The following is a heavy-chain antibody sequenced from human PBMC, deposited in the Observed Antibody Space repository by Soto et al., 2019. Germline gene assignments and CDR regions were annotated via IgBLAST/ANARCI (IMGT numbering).Heavy chain of an antibody. CDR3: ARGPSSLTRFDY. J-gene: IGHJ4*02. CDR1: GFTFSSYA. CDR2: ISYDGSNK. D-gene: IGHD2-2*01. Sequence: QVQLVESGGGVVQPGRSLRLSCAASGFTFSSYAMHWVRQAPGKGLEWVAVISYDGSNKYYADSVKGRFTISRDNSKNTLYLQMNSRRAEDTAVYYCARGPSSLTRFDYWGQGTLVTVSS. V-gene: IGHV3-30-3*01.